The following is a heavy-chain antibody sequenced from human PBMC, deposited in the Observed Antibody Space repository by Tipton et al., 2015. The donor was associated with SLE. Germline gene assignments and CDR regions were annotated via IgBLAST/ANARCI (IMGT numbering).Heavy chain of an antibody. CDR2: INNKGDSR. CDR1: GFAFSTYA. V-gene: IGHV3-64*01. Sequence: GSLRLSCAASGFAFSTYAMQWVRQAPGKGLEYVSAINNKGDSRYYANSVKGRFTISRDNSKSTLYLQMGSLRPEDMAIYYCARDPSVRGTYYFDYWGQGTLVTVSS. J-gene: IGHJ4*02. D-gene: IGHD6-19*01. CDR3: ARDPSVRGTYYFDY.